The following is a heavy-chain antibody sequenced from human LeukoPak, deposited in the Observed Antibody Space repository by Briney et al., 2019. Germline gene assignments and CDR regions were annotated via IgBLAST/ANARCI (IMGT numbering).Heavy chain of an antibody. D-gene: IGHD3-16*01. J-gene: IGHJ4*02. Sequence: GGSLRLSCAASGFTFSNAYMSWVRQAPGKGLEWVANIKQDGSEKYYVDSVKGRFTISRDNAKNSLYLQMNSLRAEDTAVYYCASLGVILFDYWGQGTLVTVSS. CDR2: IKQDGSEK. CDR1: GFTFSNAY. V-gene: IGHV3-7*01. CDR3: ASLGVILFDY.